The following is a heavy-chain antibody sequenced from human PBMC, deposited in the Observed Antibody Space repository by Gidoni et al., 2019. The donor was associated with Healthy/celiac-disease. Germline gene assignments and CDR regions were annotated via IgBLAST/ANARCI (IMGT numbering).Heavy chain of an antibody. CDR1: GGTFSSYA. CDR2: IIPIFGTA. V-gene: IGHV1-69*01. D-gene: IGHD3-22*01. CDR3: AKAGGVLGKYYYDSSGYTPIKYYFDY. J-gene: IGHJ4*02. Sequence: QVQLVQSGAEVKKPGSSVKVSCTASGGTFSSYAISWVRQDPGQGLEWMGGIIPIFGTANYAQKFQGRVTITADESTSTAYMELSSLRSEDTAVYYCAKAGGVLGKYYYDSSGYTPIKYYFDYWGQGTLVTVSS.